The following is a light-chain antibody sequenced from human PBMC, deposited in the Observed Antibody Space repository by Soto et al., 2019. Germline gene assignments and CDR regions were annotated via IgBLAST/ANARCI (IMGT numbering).Light chain of an antibody. J-gene: IGLJ2*01. CDR2: RST. CDR1: SSNIGSNY. Sequence: QSVLTQPPSASGTPGQRVTISCSGSSSNIGSNYLYWYQQLPGTAPKLLIYRSTQRPSGVPDRFSGSKSDTSASLAISGLRSEDEAEYYCAAWDDSLSGPVVFGGGTKLTVL. CDR3: AAWDDSLSGPVV. V-gene: IGLV1-47*01.